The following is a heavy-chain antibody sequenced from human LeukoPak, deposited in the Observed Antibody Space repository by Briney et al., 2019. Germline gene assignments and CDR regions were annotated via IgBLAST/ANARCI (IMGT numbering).Heavy chain of an antibody. CDR1: GYTFTGYY. Sequence: ASVKVSCTASGYTFTGYYMHWVRQAPGQGLEWMGWINPNSGGTNYAKKCQGRVTMNRDTSISTAYMELSRLRSDATAVYYCARDAGSEQLVSNWFDPWGQGTLVTVSS. CDR3: ARDAGSEQLVSNWFDP. V-gene: IGHV1-2*02. J-gene: IGHJ5*02. D-gene: IGHD6-6*01. CDR2: INPNSGGT.